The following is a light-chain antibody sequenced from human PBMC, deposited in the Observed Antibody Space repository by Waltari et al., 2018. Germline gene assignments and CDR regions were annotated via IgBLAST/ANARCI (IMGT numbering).Light chain of an antibody. CDR3: SSYTESGARV. J-gene: IGLJ2*01. Sequence: QSGLTQPASVSGSPGPSTTISCTGTSNDVGPYTYVHWYQHHPDRAPLLLIYEVYKRPSGISTRFSGSKSGNTASLTISGLLAEDEAVYYCSSYTESGARVFGGGTKVTV. CDR2: EVY. V-gene: IGLV2-14*01. CDR1: SNDVGPYTY.